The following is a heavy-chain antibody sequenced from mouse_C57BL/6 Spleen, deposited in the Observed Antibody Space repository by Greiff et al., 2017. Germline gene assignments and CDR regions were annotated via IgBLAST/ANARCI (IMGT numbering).Heavy chain of an antibody. D-gene: IGHD2-5*01. J-gene: IGHJ4*01. CDR2: ISYSGST. CDR1: GYSITSDY. V-gene: IGHV3-8*01. Sequence: DVKLQESGPGLAKPSPTLSLTCSVTGYSITSDYWHWIRKFPGNKLEYMGYISYSGSTYYNPTLKSRISITRDTSKNQYYLQLNSVTTEDTATYYCARYYSNYGAMDYWGQGTSVTVSS. CDR3: ARYYSNYGAMDY.